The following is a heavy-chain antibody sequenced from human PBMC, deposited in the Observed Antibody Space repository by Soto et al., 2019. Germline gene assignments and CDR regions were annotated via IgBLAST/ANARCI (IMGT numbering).Heavy chain of an antibody. J-gene: IGHJ6*02. CDR2: IIPIFGTA. V-gene: IGHV1-69*13. CDR3: ARGDYYDSSGYKGGGSYYGMDV. CDR1: GGTFSSYA. D-gene: IGHD3-22*01. Sequence: SVKVSCKASGGTFSSYAISWVRQAPGQGLEWVGGIIPIFGTANYAQKFQGRVTITADESTSTAYMELSSLRSEDTAVYYCARGDYYDSSGYKGGGSYYGMDVWGQGTTVTVSS.